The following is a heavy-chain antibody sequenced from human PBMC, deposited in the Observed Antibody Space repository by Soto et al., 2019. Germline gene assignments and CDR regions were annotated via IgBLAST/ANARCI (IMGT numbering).Heavy chain of an antibody. D-gene: IGHD6-13*01. Sequence: GASVKVSCKASGYTFTSYGISWVRQAPGQGLEWMGWISAYNGNTNYAQKLQGRVTMTTDTSTSTAYMELRSLRSDDTAVYYCARGSSSSYYYYYYMDGWGKGNPGHRLL. CDR1: GYTFTSYG. J-gene: IGHJ6*03. CDR2: ISAYNGNT. CDR3: ARGSSSSYYYYYYMDG. V-gene: IGHV1-18*01.